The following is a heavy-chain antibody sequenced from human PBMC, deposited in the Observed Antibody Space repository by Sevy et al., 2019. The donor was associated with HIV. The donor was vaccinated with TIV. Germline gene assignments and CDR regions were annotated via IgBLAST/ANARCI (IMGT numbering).Heavy chain of an antibody. J-gene: IGHJ6*02. V-gene: IGHV3-30*18. CDR1: GIIFTTSG. CDR3: AKDFTGYYGMDV. D-gene: IGHD3-9*01. Sequence: GGSLRLSCVVSGIIFTTSGMHWVRQAPGKGLEWVAVISYHGRNKFYADSVKGRTTISRDNSTNILYLQMNSLRAEDTAVYYCAKDFTGYYGMDVWGQGTMVTVSS. CDR2: ISYHGRNK.